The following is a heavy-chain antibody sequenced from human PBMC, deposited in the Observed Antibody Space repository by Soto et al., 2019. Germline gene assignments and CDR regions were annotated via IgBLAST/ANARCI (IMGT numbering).Heavy chain of an antibody. V-gene: IGHV3-30-3*01. Sequence: QVQLVESGGGVVQPGTSLRLSCAASEFSFSTYAMYWVRQAPGRGLEWVAVISDDGNTKYYADSVKGRFTISRDNSRNTLYLQIYSLRTEDAAVYYCASSYFYDSGGYYPFDYWGQGTLVTVSS. CDR3: ASSYFYDSGGYYPFDY. CDR1: EFSFSTYA. D-gene: IGHD3-22*01. CDR2: ISDDGNTK. J-gene: IGHJ4*02.